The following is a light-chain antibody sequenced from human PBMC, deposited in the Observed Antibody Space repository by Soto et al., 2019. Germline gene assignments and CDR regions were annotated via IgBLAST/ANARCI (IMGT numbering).Light chain of an antibody. J-gene: IGKJ1*01. V-gene: IGKV3-20*01. CDR3: QQFDGSPRT. Sequence: IVMTQSPATLSVSPWERENLSCRASQTVSSTYLAWYQQKPGQAPRLLIYGASSRATGIPDRFSGSGSGTDFTLTISRLEPEDFAVYYCQQFDGSPRTFGQGTEVDIK. CDR1: QTVSSTY. CDR2: GAS.